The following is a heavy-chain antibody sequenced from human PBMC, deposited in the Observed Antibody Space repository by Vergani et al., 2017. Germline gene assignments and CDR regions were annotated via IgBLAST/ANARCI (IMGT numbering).Heavy chain of an antibody. CDR1: GGTFSSYA. CDR2: IIPIFGTA. Sequence: QVQLVQSGAEVKKPGSSVKVSCKASGGTFSSYAISWVRQAPGQGLEWMGGIIPIFGTANYAQKFQGRVTITADESTSTAYMELSSLRSEDTAVYYCARDQDTDMVTIGYPYYYYMDVWGKGTTVTVSS. D-gene: IGHD5-18*01. CDR3: ARDQDTDMVTIGYPYYYYMDV. J-gene: IGHJ6*03. V-gene: IGHV1-69*01.